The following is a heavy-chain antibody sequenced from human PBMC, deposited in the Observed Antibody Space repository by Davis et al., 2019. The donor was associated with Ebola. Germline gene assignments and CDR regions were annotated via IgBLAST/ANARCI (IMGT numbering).Heavy chain of an antibody. V-gene: IGHV4-30-4*01. CDR2: IYYSGST. Sequence: PSETLSLTCTVSGGSISSGDYYWSWIRQPPGKGLEWIEYIYYSGSTYYNPSLKSRVTISVDTSKNQFSLKLSSVTAADTAVYYCARGGIVVVPAAIPAFDIWGQGTMVTVSS. CDR1: GGSISSGDYY. D-gene: IGHD2-2*02. J-gene: IGHJ3*02. CDR3: ARGGIVVVPAAIPAFDI.